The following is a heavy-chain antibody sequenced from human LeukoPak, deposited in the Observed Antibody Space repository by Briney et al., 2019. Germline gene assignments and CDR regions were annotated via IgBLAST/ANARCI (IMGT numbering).Heavy chain of an antibody. J-gene: IGHJ4*02. Sequence: PSETLSLTCAVYGGSFSGYYWSWIRQPPGKGLEWIGEINHSGSTNYNPSLKSRVAISVDTSKNQFYLKLSSVTAADTAVYYCARGVVPAANDYWGQGTLVTVSS. CDR3: ARGVVPAANDY. CDR2: INHSGST. V-gene: IGHV4-34*01. CDR1: GGSFSGYY. D-gene: IGHD2-2*01.